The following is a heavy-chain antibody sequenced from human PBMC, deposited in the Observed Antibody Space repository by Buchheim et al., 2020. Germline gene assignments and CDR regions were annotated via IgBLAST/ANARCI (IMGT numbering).Heavy chain of an antibody. Sequence: QVQLQESGPRLVKPSGTLSLTCAVFGGSISNNNWWSWVRQPPGKGLEWIGEIYRSGSTNYNPSLRSRVTISLDKSKNHFSLNLRSVTAADTAVYYCTRGYSGFARDNWFDTWGQGAL. CDR3: TRGYSGFARDNWFDT. CDR2: IYRSGST. J-gene: IGHJ5*02. V-gene: IGHV4-4*02. D-gene: IGHD5-12*01. CDR1: GGSISNNNW.